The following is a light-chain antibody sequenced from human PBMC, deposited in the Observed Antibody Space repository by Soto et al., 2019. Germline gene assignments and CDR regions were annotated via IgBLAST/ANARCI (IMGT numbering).Light chain of an antibody. Sequence: QSALTQPASVSGSPGQSITISCIGTSSDVGSYNLVSWYQQYPGKAPKLMIYEVTERPSGVSNRFSDSKSGNTASLTISGLQADDEAYYYCCAYTSSATLVFGGGTKLTVL. CDR2: EVT. J-gene: IGLJ3*02. CDR1: SSDVGSYNL. V-gene: IGLV2-23*02. CDR3: CAYTSSATLV.